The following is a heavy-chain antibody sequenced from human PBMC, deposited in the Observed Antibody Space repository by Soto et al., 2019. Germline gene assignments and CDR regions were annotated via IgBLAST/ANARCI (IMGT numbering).Heavy chain of an antibody. Sequence: GESLKISCKGSGYSFTNYWIGWVRQMPGKGLEWMGAIYAGDSDTRYSPSFQGQVTISVEKSITTAYLQWSSLKASDTATYFCARSGKSDARNFDFWGQGTPVTVSS. V-gene: IGHV5-51*01. D-gene: IGHD2-21*02. J-gene: IGHJ4*02. CDR2: IYAGDSDT. CDR1: GYSFTNYW. CDR3: ARSGKSDARNFDF.